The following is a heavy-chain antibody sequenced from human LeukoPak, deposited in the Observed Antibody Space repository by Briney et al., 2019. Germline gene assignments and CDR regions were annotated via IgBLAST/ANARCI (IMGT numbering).Heavy chain of an antibody. Sequence: GGSLRLSCAASGFTFSNYWMHWVRQAPGKGLEWVSVIHSGGSTYYADSVKGRFTISRDNSKNTLYLQMNSLRAEDTAVYYCAREGLNYDSSGFDYWGQGTLVTVSS. CDR1: GFTFSNYW. CDR2: IHSGGST. CDR3: AREGLNYDSSGFDY. J-gene: IGHJ4*02. V-gene: IGHV3-66*01. D-gene: IGHD3-22*01.